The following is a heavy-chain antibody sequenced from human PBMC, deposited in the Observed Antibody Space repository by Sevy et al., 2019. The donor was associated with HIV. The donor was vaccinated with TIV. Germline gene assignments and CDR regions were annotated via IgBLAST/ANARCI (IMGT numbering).Heavy chain of an antibody. CDR1: GFSFSNYA. V-gene: IGHV3-30*04. J-gene: IGHJ3*02. Sequence: GGCLRLSCAASGFSFSNYAMHWVRQAPGKGLEWVTVISFDGSNTYYVDSVKGRFTISRDNSKNTLYLQMNSLRAEDTAVYYCARFPPQRAFDIWGQGTMVTVSS. CDR3: ARFPPQRAFDI. CDR2: ISFDGSNT.